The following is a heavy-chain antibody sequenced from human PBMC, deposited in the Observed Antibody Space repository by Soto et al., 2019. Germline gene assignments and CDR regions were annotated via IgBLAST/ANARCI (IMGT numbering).Heavy chain of an antibody. J-gene: IGHJ5*02. CDR3: VKEPLGSSWGFDH. Sequence: EVQLLESGGGLVQPGGSLRLSCAASGFTFSNSAVGWVRQAPGKGLEWVSTIRDTADTTYYADSVKGRFTISRDKSNNTLYWNKDSLRVEDTAVYYCVKEPLGSSWGFDHWGQGTLVTVSS. CDR1: GFTFSNSA. D-gene: IGHD6-13*01. V-gene: IGHV3-23*01. CDR2: IRDTADTT.